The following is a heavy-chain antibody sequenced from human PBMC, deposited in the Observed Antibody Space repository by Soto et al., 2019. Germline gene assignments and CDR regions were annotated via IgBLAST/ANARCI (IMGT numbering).Heavy chain of an antibody. CDR3: AKGGKWEQPPESNSFLDY. V-gene: IGHV3-30*18. J-gene: IGHJ4*02. CDR1: GFTFNNYG. D-gene: IGHD1-26*01. CDR2: ISYDGKNK. Sequence: HPGGSLRLSCAASGFTFNNYGMHWVRQAPGKGLEWVAVISYDGKNKYYGDSVKGRFTISRDNSKNTLYLQMDSLTAEDTAVYFCAKGGKWEQPPESNSFLDYWGQGTLVTVSS.